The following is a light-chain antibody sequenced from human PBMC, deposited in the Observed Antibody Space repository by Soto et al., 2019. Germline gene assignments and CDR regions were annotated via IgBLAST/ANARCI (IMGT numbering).Light chain of an antibody. Sequence: EVVLTQSPVTLSMSPGERATLSCRASQSVSNNLAWYQQKPGQAPRLLIYGDSTRATGVPARFSGSGSGTEFTLTITGLQSEDVAIYYCHQYNHWPPLYSFGQGTRLEIK. CDR2: GDS. CDR1: QSVSNN. V-gene: IGKV3-15*01. J-gene: IGKJ2*01. CDR3: HQYNHWPPLYS.